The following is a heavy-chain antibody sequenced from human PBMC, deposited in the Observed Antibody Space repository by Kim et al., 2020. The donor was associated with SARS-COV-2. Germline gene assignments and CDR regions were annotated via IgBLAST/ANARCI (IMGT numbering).Heavy chain of an antibody. CDR1: GGSISSYY. CDR2: IYYSGST. Sequence: SETLSLTCTVSGGSISSYYWSWIRQPPGKGLEWIGYIYYSGSTNYNPSLKSRVTISVDTSKNQFSLKLSSVTAADTAVYYCARDVYSSGLNWFDPWGQGTLSPSPQ. V-gene: IGHV4-59*01. CDR3: ARDVYSSGLNWFDP. J-gene: IGHJ5*02. D-gene: IGHD6-19*01.